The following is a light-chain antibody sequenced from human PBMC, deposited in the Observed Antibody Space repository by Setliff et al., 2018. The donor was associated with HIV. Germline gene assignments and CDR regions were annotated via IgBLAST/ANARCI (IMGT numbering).Light chain of an antibody. CDR1: SSDVGGYTY. CDR2: EVT. CDR3: CSFAGTYTYVI. Sequence: QSVLTQPRSVSGSPGQSVTVSCTGTSSDVGGYTYVSWYQQYPGKAPKLIIFEVTKRPSGVPERFFGSKSGNTASLSISGLQTDDEADYYCCSFAGTYTYVIFGGGTKVTVL. V-gene: IGLV2-11*01. J-gene: IGLJ2*01.